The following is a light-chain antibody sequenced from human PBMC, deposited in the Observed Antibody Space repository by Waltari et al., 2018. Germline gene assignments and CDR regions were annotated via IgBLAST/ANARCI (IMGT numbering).Light chain of an antibody. CDR3: QQYSSSPYT. CDR2: GAS. V-gene: IGKV3-20*01. CDR1: QSVSSSS. J-gene: IGKJ2*01. Sequence: EIVLTQSPGTLSLSPGERATLSCRASQSVSSSSLARYQQKPGQAPRLLIYGASSRATGIPDSVSGSGSGTDFTLTISRLEPEDFAVYYCQQYSSSPYTFGQGTKLEIK.